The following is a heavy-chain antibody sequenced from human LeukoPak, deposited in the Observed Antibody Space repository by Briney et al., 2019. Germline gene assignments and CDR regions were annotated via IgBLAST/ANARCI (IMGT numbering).Heavy chain of an antibody. Sequence: SETLSLTCTVSGDSINGFYWSWIRQAAGKGLEWIGHIYTSGSTNYNPSLRSRVTMSVDMSKNQFSLKLSSVTAADTAVYYCARGYGGNFLYYFDYWGQGTLVTVSS. CDR3: ARGYGGNFLYYFDY. CDR1: GDSINGFY. J-gene: IGHJ4*02. CDR2: IYTSGST. V-gene: IGHV4-4*07. D-gene: IGHD4-23*01.